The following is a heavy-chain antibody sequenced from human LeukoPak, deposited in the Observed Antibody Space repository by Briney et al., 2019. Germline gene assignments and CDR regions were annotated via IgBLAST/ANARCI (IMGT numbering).Heavy chain of an antibody. V-gene: IGHV4-61*02. J-gene: IGHJ4*02. Sequence: SETLSLTCTVSGGSISSGSYYWSWIRQPAGKGLEWIGRIYTSGSTNYNPSLKSRVTISVDTSKNQFSLKQSSVTAADTAVYYCARVTTGGYYSCWGQGTLVTVSS. CDR3: ARVTTGGYYSC. CDR2: IYTSGST. D-gene: IGHD3-22*01. CDR1: GGSISSGSYY.